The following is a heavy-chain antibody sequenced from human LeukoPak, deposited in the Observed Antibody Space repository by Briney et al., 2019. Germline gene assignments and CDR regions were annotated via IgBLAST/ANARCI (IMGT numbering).Heavy chain of an antibody. J-gene: IGHJ4*02. CDR2: IYPRDGST. CDR3: ARDQEGFDH. V-gene: IGHV1-46*01. Sequence: ASVTVSCKASGYTFTSNYIHWVRQAPGQGLEWMGMIYPRDGSTSYAQKFQGRVTVTRDTSTSTVHMELSGLRSEDTAVYYCARDQEGFDHGGQGTLVTVSS. CDR1: GYTFTSNY.